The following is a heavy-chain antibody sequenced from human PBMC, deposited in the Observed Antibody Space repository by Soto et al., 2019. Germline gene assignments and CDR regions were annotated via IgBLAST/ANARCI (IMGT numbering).Heavy chain of an antibody. J-gene: IGHJ6*02. Sequence: EVQLVESGGCLVQPGRSLRLSCAASGFTFDDYAMHWVRQAPGKGLEWVSGISWNSGSIGYADSVKGRFTISRDNAKNSLYLQMNSLRAEDTALYYCAKGRTLVDGMDVWGQGTTVTVSS. CDR3: AKGRTLVDGMDV. D-gene: IGHD2-21*01. V-gene: IGHV3-9*01. CDR2: ISWNSGSI. CDR1: GFTFDDYA.